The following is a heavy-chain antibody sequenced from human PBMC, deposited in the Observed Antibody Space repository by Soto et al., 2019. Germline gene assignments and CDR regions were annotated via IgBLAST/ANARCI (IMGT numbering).Heavy chain of an antibody. V-gene: IGHV3-74*01. CDR2: INSDGSST. J-gene: IGHJ4*02. CDR1: GFTFSSYW. Sequence: PGWSLRLSCAASGFTFSSYWMHLVRQAPGKGLVWVSRINSDGSSTSYAGSVKGRLTISRDNAKNTLYLPMNSLRAEDTAVYYCARDLRGYVDYWAQGTLVTVYS. D-gene: IGHD3-16*01. CDR3: ARDLRGYVDY.